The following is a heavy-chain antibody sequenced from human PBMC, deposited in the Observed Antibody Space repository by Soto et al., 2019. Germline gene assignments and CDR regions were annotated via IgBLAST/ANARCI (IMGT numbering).Heavy chain of an antibody. D-gene: IGHD3-22*01. Sequence: QVQLVQSGAEVKKPGASVKVSCKASGYTFTSYGISWVRQAPGQGLEWMGWISAYNGNTNYAQKLQGRVTMTTDTSTSTAYMELRSLRSDDTAVYYCARERYYDSSGYRDAFDIWGQGTMVTVSS. J-gene: IGHJ3*02. V-gene: IGHV1-18*04. CDR1: GYTFTSYG. CDR2: ISAYNGNT. CDR3: ARERYYDSSGYRDAFDI.